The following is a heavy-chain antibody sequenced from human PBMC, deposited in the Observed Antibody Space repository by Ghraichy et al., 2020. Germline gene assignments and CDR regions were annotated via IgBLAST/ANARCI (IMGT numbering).Heavy chain of an antibody. J-gene: IGHJ6*03. CDR1: GFTFSSYA. CDR2: ISGSGGST. Sequence: GGSLRLSCAASGFTFSSYAMSWVRQAPGKGLEWVSAISGSGGSTYYADSVKGRFTISRDNSKNTLYLQMNSLRAEDTAVYYCAGGKLGIYYYYYMDVWGKGTTVTVSS. CDR3: AGGKLGIYYYYYMDV. V-gene: IGHV3-23*01. D-gene: IGHD7-27*01.